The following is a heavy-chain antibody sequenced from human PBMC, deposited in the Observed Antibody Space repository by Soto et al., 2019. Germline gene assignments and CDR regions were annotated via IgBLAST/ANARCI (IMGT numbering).Heavy chain of an antibody. J-gene: IGHJ3*02. CDR3: ASPTPNWSHDLGAFDI. D-gene: IGHD1-20*01. CDR2: IYYSGST. V-gene: IGHV4-30-4*02. CDR1: GGSISSGDYY. Sequence: SETLSLTCTVSGGSISSGDYYWSWIRQPPGKGLEWIGYIYYSGSTYYNPSLKSRVTISVDTSKNQFSLKLSSVTAADTAVYYCASPTPNWSHDLGAFDIWGQGTMVTVSS.